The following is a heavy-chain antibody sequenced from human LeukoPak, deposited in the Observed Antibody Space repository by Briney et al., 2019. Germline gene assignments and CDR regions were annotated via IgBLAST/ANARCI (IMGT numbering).Heavy chain of an antibody. CDR2: LYYSGST. D-gene: IGHD3-22*01. CDR1: GASITNSSYY. V-gene: IGHV4-39*07. Sequence: PSETLSLTCTVSGASITNSSYYWGWIRQPPGIGLEWIGTLYYSGSTYYNPSLKSRVTISVDTSKNQFSLKLSSVTAADTAVYFCQADSSGYLIWGQGTMVTVSS. J-gene: IGHJ3*02. CDR3: QADSSGYLI.